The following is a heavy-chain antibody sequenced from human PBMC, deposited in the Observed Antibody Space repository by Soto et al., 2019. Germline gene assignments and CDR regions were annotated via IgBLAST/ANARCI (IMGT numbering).Heavy chain of an antibody. D-gene: IGHD5-18*01. CDR3: ARVGVDTAMVIDY. Sequence: SETLSLTCAVSGGSISSGGYSWSWIRQPPGKGLEWIGYIYYSGSTNYNPSLKSRVTISVDTSKNQFSLKLSSVTAADTAVYYCARVGVDTAMVIDYWGQGTLVTVSS. CDR1: GGSISSGGYS. J-gene: IGHJ4*02. V-gene: IGHV4-61*08. CDR2: IYYSGST.